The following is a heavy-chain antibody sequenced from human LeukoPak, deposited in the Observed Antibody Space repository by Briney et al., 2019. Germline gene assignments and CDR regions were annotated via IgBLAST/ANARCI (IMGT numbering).Heavy chain of an antibody. D-gene: IGHD6-13*01. CDR1: GGSISSSSYC. CDR2: IYYSGNT. J-gene: IGHJ4*02. CDR3: TRRSYGSSLVY. Sequence: SETLSLTCTVSGGSISSSSYCWGWIRQPPGKGLEWIGNIYYSGNTYYNSSLKSRVTIFVDMSKNQLSLKLTSVTAADTAVYYCTRRSYGSSLVYWGQGTLVTVSS. V-gene: IGHV4-39*01.